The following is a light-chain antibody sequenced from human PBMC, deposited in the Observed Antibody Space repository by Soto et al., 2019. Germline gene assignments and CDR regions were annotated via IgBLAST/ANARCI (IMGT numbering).Light chain of an antibody. CDR3: SSYAGSNNFGVV. J-gene: IGLJ2*01. Sequence: QSALTQPPSASGSPGQSVTISCTGTSSDVGGYNYVSWYQQHPGKAPKLMIYEVSKRPSGVPDRVSGSKSGNTASLTVSGLQAEDEADYDCSSYAGSNNFGVVFGGGTKLTVL. CDR2: EVS. V-gene: IGLV2-8*01. CDR1: SSDVGGYNY.